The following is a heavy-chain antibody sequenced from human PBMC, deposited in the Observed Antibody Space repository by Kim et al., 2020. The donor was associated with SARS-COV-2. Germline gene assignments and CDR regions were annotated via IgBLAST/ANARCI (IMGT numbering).Heavy chain of an antibody. Sequence: SETLSLTCAVYGGSFSGYYWSWIRQPPGKGLEWIGEINHSGSTNYNPSLKSRVTILVDTSKNQFSLKLSSVTAADTAVYYCARGVRYYLNYYYGMDVWGQGTTVTISS. CDR3: ARGVRYYLNYYYGMDV. CDR1: GGSFSGYY. V-gene: IGHV4-34*01. CDR2: INHSGST. J-gene: IGHJ6*02. D-gene: IGHD3-10*01.